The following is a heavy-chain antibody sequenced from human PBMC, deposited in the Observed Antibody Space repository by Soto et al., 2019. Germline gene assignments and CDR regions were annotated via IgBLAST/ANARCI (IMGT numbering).Heavy chain of an antibody. CDR1: GFTFSSYG. D-gene: IGHD5-18*01. V-gene: IGHV3-30*18. CDR2: ISYDGSNT. Sequence: QVQLVESGGGVVQPGRSLRLSCAASGFTFSSYGMHWVHQAPGKGLEWVAVISYDGSNTYYADSVKGRFTISRDNSKNTLYLQMNSLRAEDTAVYYCAKDYIRWIPLWLPEYWGQGTLVTVSS. CDR3: AKDYIRWIPLWLPEY. J-gene: IGHJ4*02.